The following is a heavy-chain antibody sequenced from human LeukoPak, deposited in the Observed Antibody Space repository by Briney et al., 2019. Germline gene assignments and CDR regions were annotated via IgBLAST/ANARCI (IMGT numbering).Heavy chain of an antibody. CDR1: GGSISSSNW. J-gene: IGHJ4*02. CDR3: ARTQTGELDY. V-gene: IGHV4-4*02. CDR2: IYHSGST. Sequence: SGTLSLTCAVSGGSISSSNWWSWVRQPPGKGLEWIGEIYHSGSTNYNPSLKTRVTMSVDTSKNQFSLKLRSVTAADTAVYYCARTQTGELDYWGQGTLVTVSS. D-gene: IGHD7-27*01.